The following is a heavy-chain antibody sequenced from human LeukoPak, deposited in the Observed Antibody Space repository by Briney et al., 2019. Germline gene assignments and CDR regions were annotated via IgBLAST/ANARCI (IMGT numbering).Heavy chain of an antibody. CDR2: IYNAGST. CDR1: GASLTSLY. J-gene: IGHJ4*02. V-gene: IGHV4-59*11. CDR3: ARGRGSWSSNFDY. Sequence: SQTLSPTCTLSGASLTSLYCSWIRQPPGKGLEWIGYIYNAGSTNYNPSLKSRVTISVDTYKNQSSLKLSSGTAPDTALYYCARGRGSWSSNFDYWGLGTLVTVSS. D-gene: IGHD6-13*01.